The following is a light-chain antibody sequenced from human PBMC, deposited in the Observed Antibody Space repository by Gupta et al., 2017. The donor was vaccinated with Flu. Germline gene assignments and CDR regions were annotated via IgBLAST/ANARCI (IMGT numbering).Light chain of an antibody. CDR1: QSITTW. Sequence: DIQLTQSPSTLSASVGDRVTITCRASQSITTWLAWYHQKPGTAPNLLIYKASTLQSGVPSRFSGSGSGTDFTLTISRLQPDDLGTYYCQQYNTPAASFGQGTKVEIK. CDR2: KAS. J-gene: IGKJ1*01. CDR3: QQYNTPAAS. V-gene: IGKV1-5*03.